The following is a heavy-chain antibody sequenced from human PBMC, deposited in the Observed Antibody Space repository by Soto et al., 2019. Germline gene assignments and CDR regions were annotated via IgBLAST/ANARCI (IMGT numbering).Heavy chain of an antibody. CDR3: VRDELDCTRGVCYTAYYFDY. J-gene: IGHJ4*02. Sequence: QVQLVQSGAEVKKPGASVKVSCAASGYTFTTYGISWVRQAPGQGLEWMGWISTFNGNTIYAQTLQGRITVTTDTSMSTAYMELRSLRSEDTAVYYCVRDELDCTRGVCYTAYYFDYWGRGTLVTVSS. V-gene: IGHV1-18*04. CDR2: ISTFNGNT. D-gene: IGHD2-8*01. CDR1: GYTFTTYG.